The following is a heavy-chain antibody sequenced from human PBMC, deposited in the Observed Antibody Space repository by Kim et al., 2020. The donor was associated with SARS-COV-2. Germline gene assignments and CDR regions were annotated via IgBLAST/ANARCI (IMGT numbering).Heavy chain of an antibody. CDR2: FHFSGRA. CDR3: ARQPTGYPNWFDP. Sequence: SETLSLTCTVSGGSVSSGSTSWGWVRQPPGKGLEWIGTFHFSGRAYYNASLQSRVTVSVDTSKNHFSLRLTSVTTADTGVYYCARQPTGYPNWFDPWGRG. D-gene: IGHD3-9*01. J-gene: IGHJ5*02. CDR1: GGSVSSGSTS. V-gene: IGHV4-39*01.